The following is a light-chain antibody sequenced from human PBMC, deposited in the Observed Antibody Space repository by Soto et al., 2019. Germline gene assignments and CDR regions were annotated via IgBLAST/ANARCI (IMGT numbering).Light chain of an antibody. CDR1: SSNIGNNY. J-gene: IGLJ2*01. CDR2: DND. V-gene: IGLV1-51*01. CDR3: GTWDSSLSVVV. Sequence: QSVLTQPPSVSAAPGQKVTISCSGSSSNIGNNYVSWYQQLPGTAPKLLIYDNDYRPSGIPDRFSGSKSGTSATLGITGLQTGDEADYYCGTWDSSLSVVVFGGGPKLTVL.